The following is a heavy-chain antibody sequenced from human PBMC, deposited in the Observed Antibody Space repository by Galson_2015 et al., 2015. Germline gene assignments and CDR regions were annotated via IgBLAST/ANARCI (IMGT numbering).Heavy chain of an antibody. J-gene: IGHJ6*03. V-gene: IGHV3-33*01. D-gene: IGHD5-18*01. CDR2: IWYDGSKK. CDR3: ARESTAMDPLAGYYYYMDA. Sequence: SLRLSCAASGFTFSSNGMHWVRQAPGKGLEWVGIIWYDGSKKYYADSVKGRFTISRDNSKNTLYLQMDSLRAEDTAVYYCARESTAMDPLAGYYYYMDAWGKGTTVTVSS. CDR1: GFTFSSNG.